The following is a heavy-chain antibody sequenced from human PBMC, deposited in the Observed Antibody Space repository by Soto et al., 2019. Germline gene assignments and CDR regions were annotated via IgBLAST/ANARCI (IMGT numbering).Heavy chain of an antibody. J-gene: IGHJ4*02. V-gene: IGHV3-7*01. CDR1: GFTFSSYW. Sequence: EVQLVESGGALVQPGGSLRLSCAAAGFTFSSYWMSWVRQAPGKGLEWVASVKEDGSEKYSVDSVKGRFTISRDNAKNSLWLQMNSLRTEDTAVYFCATYNYYGSGGLFDYWGQGTLVTVSS. CDR3: ATYNYYGSGGLFDY. D-gene: IGHD3-10*01. CDR2: VKEDGSEK.